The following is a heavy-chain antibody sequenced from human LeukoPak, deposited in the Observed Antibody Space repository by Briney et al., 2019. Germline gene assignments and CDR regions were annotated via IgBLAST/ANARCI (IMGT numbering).Heavy chain of an antibody. CDR1: GYSFASYW. V-gene: IGHV5-51*01. D-gene: IGHD3-10*01. CDR3: ARRRPSSGGAYYFEY. J-gene: IGHJ4*02. Sequence: GESLKISCTGSGYSFASYWIDWVRQMPGKGLEWMGVIYPGDSDTRYSPSFQGQVTISADKSINTAYLQWSSLKASDTAMYYCARRRPSSGGAYYFEYWGQGTLVTVSS. CDR2: IYPGDSDT.